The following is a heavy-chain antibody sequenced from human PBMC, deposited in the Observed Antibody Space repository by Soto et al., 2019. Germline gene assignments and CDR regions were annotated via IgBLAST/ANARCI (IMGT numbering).Heavy chain of an antibody. D-gene: IGHD3-3*01. CDR1: GGSFGNSA. Sequence: SVKVSCKASGGSFGNSAINWVRQTPGQGLEWLGGFIPVYRTLNYAQKFQGRVTITADESTDTAYMTLSSLASDDTAVYYCATGVIWIGYFTVDSWGQGTRVTVSS. J-gene: IGHJ4*02. CDR2: FIPVYRTL. CDR3: ATGVIWIGYFTVDS. V-gene: IGHV1-69*13.